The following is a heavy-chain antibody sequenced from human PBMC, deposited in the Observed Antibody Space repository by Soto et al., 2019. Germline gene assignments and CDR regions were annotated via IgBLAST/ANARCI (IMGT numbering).Heavy chain of an antibody. V-gene: IGHV1-3*01. Sequence: GASVKVSCKASGYTFTAYYMHWVRQAPGQGLEWMGWINAGNGNTKYSQKFQGRVTITRDTSASTAYMELSSLRSEDTAVYYCARDGAVAGDSNFDYWGQGTLVTVSS. CDR1: GYTFTAYY. J-gene: IGHJ4*02. CDR3: ARDGAVAGDSNFDY. CDR2: INAGNGNT. D-gene: IGHD6-19*01.